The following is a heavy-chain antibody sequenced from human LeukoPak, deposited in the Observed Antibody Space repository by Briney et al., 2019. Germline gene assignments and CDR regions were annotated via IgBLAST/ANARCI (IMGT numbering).Heavy chain of an antibody. CDR1: GGSISNYY. D-gene: IGHD4-17*01. J-gene: IGHJ3*02. CDR3: ARDPTTVTKGLDI. Sequence: SETLSLTCSVSGGSISNYYWSWIRQPPGKGLEWIAYIHYSGNTNYNPSLKSRVTISVDTSKNQFSLKLSSVTAADTAVYYCARDPTTVTKGLDIWGQGTMVTVSS. CDR2: IHYSGNT. V-gene: IGHV4-59*01.